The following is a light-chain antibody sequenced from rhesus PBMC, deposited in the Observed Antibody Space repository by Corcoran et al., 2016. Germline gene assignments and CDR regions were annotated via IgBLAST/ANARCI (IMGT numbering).Light chain of an antibody. J-gene: IGKJ2*01. CDR1: QTINTY. V-gene: IGKV1-44*01. CDR2: AAS. CDR3: QQHNSHPYS. Sequence: DIQMTQSPSSLSASVGDRVTITCRASQTINTYLAWYQQKPGKFPKLLIYAASSLESGVPSRFSGSGSGTEFTRTISSLQPEDFATYYCQQHNSHPYSFGQGTKVELK.